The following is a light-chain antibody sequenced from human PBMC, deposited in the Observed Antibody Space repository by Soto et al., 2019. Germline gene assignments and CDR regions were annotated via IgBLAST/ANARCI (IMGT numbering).Light chain of an antibody. Sequence: QSALTQPPSASGSPGQSVAISCTGTSSDVGGYNYVSWYQQSPGKAPKLMIYEVNKRPSGVPDRFSGSKSGNSASLTISGLQADDEADYYCSSYAGSNNVVFGGGTQLTVL. J-gene: IGLJ2*01. CDR2: EVN. CDR1: SSDVGGYNY. CDR3: SSYAGSNNVV. V-gene: IGLV2-8*01.